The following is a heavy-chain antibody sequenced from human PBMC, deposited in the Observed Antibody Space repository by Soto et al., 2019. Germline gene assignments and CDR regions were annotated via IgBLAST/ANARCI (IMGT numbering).Heavy chain of an antibody. D-gene: IGHD3-16*01. CDR3: AKVRRAGGSYDFYSDF. V-gene: IGHV3-23*01. J-gene: IGHJ4*02. CDR1: GFTFSSYG. Sequence: EVQLLESGGGLVQPGGSLRLSCAASGFTFSSYGMTWVRQAPGKGLEWVSFSSATGAGTYYADSVKGRFTISRDNSKNTLYLQMTCLRGDDTSVYYCAKVRRAGGSYDFYSDFWGQGALVIVSS. CDR2: SSATGAGT.